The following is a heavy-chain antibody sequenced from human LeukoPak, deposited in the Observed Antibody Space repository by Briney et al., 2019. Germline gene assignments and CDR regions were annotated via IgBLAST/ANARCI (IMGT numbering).Heavy chain of an antibody. CDR2: ISGIVGST. CDR1: AFTVSSYS. D-gene: IGHD2-2*01. V-gene: IGHV3-23*01. Sequence: QAGGSLRLSCPAAAFTVSSYSISCVRQAPGKGLECVSAISGIVGSTYYADSVNGRFTTSRDNSKTPMYMQMNRLRAEERAVYSCAKGDCSSTSCLRFDPWGQGTMVTVSS. J-gene: IGHJ5*02. CDR3: AKGDCSSTSCLRFDP.